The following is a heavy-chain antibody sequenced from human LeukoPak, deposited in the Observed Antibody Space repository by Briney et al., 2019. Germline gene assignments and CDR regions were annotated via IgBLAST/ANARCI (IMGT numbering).Heavy chain of an antibody. D-gene: IGHD1-26*01. CDR2: IYYSGST. Sequence: SETLSLTCTVSGFSISSGYYWSWIRQPPGKGLEWIGYIYYSGSTNYNPSLKSRVTISVDTSKNQFSLKLSSVTAADTAVYYCARDLGATRGIDYWGQGTLVTVSS. CDR1: GFSISSGYY. J-gene: IGHJ4*02. CDR3: ARDLGATRGIDY. V-gene: IGHV4-61*01.